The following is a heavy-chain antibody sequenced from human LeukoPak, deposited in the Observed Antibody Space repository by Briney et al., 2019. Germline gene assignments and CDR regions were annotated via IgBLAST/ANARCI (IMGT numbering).Heavy chain of an antibody. D-gene: IGHD2-2*01. V-gene: IGHV1-69*13. CDR3: ARLRVGYCSSTSCTLDY. CDR2: IIPIFGTA. CDR1: GGTFSSYA. J-gene: IGHJ4*02. Sequence: GASVKVSCKASGGTFSSYAISWVRQAPGQGLEWMGGIIPIFGTANYAQKFQGRVTITADESTSTAYMELSSLRSEDTAVYYCARLRVGYCSSTSCTLDYWGQGTLVTVSS.